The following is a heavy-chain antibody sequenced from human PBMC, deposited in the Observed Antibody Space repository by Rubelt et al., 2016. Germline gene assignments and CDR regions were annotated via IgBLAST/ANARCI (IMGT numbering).Heavy chain of an antibody. CDR2: ISYDGSNK. CDR3: AKAVKNYPPDAFDI. Sequence: QVQLVESGGGVVQPGRSLRLSCAASGFTFSSYGMHWVRQAPGKGLEWVAVISYDGSNKYYADSVKCRFTISRDNSKNTLYLQMNSLRAEDTAVYYCAKAVKNYPPDAFDIWGQGTMVTVSS. J-gene: IGHJ3*02. CDR1: GFTFSSYG. V-gene: IGHV3-30*18. D-gene: IGHD1-7*01.